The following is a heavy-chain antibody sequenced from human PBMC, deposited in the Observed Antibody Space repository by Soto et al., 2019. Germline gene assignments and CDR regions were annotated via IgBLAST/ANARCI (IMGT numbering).Heavy chain of an antibody. J-gene: IGHJ6*02. V-gene: IGHV1-46*01. D-gene: IGHD3-3*01. CDR2: INPSGGST. CDR3: ARGDDFYGMDV. Sequence: LTSYYMHWVRQAPGQGLEWMGIINPSGGSTSYAQKFQGRVTMTRDTSTSTVYMELSSLRSEDTAVYYCARGDDFYGMDVWGQGTTVTVSS. CDR1: LTSYY.